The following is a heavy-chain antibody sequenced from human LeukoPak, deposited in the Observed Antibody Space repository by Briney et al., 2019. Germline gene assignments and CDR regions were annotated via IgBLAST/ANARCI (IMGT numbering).Heavy chain of an antibody. D-gene: IGHD5-12*01. CDR2: IYYSGST. V-gene: IGHV4-30-4*08. J-gene: IGHJ4*02. CDR3: AGNLVATSSIDY. Sequence: SQTLSLTCTVSGGSISSGDYYWSWIRQPPEKGVEWIGYIYYSGSTYYNPSLKSRVTISVDTSKNQFSLKLSSVTAADTAVYYCAGNLVATSSIDYWGQGTLVTVSS. CDR1: GGSISSGDYY.